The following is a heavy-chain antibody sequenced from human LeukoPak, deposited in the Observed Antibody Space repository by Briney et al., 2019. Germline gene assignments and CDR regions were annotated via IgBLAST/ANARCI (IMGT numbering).Heavy chain of an antibody. Sequence: GASVKVSCKASGGTFSSYAISWVRQAPGQGLEWMGGIIPIFGTANYAQKFQGRVTITADESTSTAYMELSSLRSEDTAVYYCARSSAQWELLRPLDYRGQGALVTVSS. D-gene: IGHD1-26*01. CDR1: GGTFSSYA. J-gene: IGHJ4*02. V-gene: IGHV1-69*13. CDR3: ARSSAQWELLRPLDY. CDR2: IIPIFGTA.